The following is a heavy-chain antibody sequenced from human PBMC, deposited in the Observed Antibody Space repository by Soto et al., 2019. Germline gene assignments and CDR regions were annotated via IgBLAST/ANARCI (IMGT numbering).Heavy chain of an antibody. CDR2: ISAYNGNT. J-gene: IGHJ4*02. V-gene: IGHV1-18*01. CDR1: GYTFTSYG. Sequence: GASVKVSCKASGYTFTSYGISWVRPAPGQGLEWMGWISAYNGNTNYAQKLQGRVTMTTDTSTSTAYMELRSLRSDDTAVYYCARVSAGTIDPYTVTTPSPTLFDYCGQGTLVTVSS. CDR3: ARVSAGTIDPYTVTTPSPTLFDY. D-gene: IGHD4-4*01.